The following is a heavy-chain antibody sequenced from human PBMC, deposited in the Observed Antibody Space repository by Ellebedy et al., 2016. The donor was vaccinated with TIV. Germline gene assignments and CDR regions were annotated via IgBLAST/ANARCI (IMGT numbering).Heavy chain of an antibody. D-gene: IGHD2-15*01. V-gene: IGHV4-4*02. CDR1: GGSMNSRNW. CDR2: IFHTGST. J-gene: IGHJ5*02. CDR3: ASLGYCSGGDCYSVS. Sequence: MPSETLSLTCAVSGGSMNSRNWWTWVRQPPGKGLEWIGEIFHTGSTQYNPSLKSRVTMSVDKSKYQFSLKLTSVTAADTAVYYCASLGYCSGGDCYSVSWGQGTLVTVSS.